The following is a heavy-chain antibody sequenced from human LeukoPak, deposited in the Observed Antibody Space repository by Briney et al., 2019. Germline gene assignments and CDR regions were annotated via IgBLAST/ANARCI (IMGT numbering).Heavy chain of an antibody. D-gene: IGHD3-22*01. V-gene: IGHV3-48*03. Sequence: PGGSLRLSCAASGFTFSSYEMNWVRQAPGKGLEWVSYISSSGSTIYYADSVKGRFTISRDNAKNSLYLQMNSLRAEDTAVYYCARDVPRGYYPRYFDYWGQGTLVTVSS. CDR3: ARDVPRGYYPRYFDY. J-gene: IGHJ4*02. CDR2: ISSSGSTI. CDR1: GFTFSSYE.